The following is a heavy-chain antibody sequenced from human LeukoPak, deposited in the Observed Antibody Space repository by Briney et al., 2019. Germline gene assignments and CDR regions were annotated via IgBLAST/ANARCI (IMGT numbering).Heavy chain of an antibody. CDR1: GFTFSSYW. CDR3: ARVPAAGRGEFDY. Sequence: GGSLRLSCAASGFTFSSYWMSWVRQAPGKGLEWVANIKQDGSEKYYVDSVKGRFTISRDNAKNSLYLQMNSLRAEDTAVYYCARVPAAGRGEFDYWGQGTLVTVSS. CDR2: IKQDGSEK. D-gene: IGHD3-16*01. V-gene: IGHV3-7*01. J-gene: IGHJ4*02.